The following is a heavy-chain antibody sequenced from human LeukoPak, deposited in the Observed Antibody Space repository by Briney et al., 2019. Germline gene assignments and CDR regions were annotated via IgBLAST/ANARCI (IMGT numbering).Heavy chain of an antibody. V-gene: IGHV4-30-2*01. CDR2: IYHSGST. Sequence: SQTLSLTCAVSGGSISSGGYSWSWIRQPPGKGLEWIGYIYHSGSTYYNPSLKSRVTISVDRSKNQFSLKLSSVTAADTAVYYGARLPPFYVMDSGGQGTTAPVS. CDR3: ARLPPFYVMDS. J-gene: IGHJ6*02. CDR1: GGSISSGGYS.